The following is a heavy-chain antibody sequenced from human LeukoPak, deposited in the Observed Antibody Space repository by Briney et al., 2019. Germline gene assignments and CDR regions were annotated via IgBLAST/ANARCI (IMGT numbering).Heavy chain of an antibody. V-gene: IGHV3-21*04. J-gene: IGHJ3*02. CDR3: ATVRMGSYPDAFDI. CDR1: AFSLNAYN. D-gene: IGHD1-14*01. CDR2: ISYTGTYI. Sequence: GGSLRLSCAASAFSLNAYNMNWVRQAPGKGLEWVSSISYTGTYIYYADSVKGRFTISRDNAQNSLYLQMNSLRAEDTAIYYCATVRMGSYPDAFDIWGQGTMVTVSS.